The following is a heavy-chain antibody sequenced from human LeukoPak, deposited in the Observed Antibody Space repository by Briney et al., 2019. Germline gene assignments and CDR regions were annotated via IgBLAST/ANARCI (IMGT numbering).Heavy chain of an antibody. CDR3: ARTGYSSSNYYYYYMDV. V-gene: IGHV4-59*01. J-gene: IGHJ6*03. CDR1: GGSISSYY. D-gene: IGHD6-13*01. Sequence: SETLSLTCTVSGGSISSYYWSWIRQPPGKGLEWIGYIYYSGSTNYNPSLKSRVTISVDTSKNQFSLKLSSVTAADTAVYYCARTGYSSSNYYYYYMDVWGKGTTVTVSS. CDR2: IYYSGST.